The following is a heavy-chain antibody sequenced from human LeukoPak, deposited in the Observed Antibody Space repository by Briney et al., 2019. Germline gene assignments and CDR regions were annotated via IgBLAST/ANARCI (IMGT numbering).Heavy chain of an antibody. CDR2: ISYDGASK. J-gene: IGHJ6*02. D-gene: IGHD2-2*01. CDR3: AKDSSTSNYYYGLDV. CDR1: GFPFSSYG. Sequence: QPGRSLKLSCAASGFPFSSYGVHWVRQAPGKGLEWVSYISYDGASKYYADSVKGRFTISRDNSENTLYLQMNSLRCDDTGVYFCAKDSSTSNYYYGLDVWGQGTTVTVSS. V-gene: IGHV3-30*18.